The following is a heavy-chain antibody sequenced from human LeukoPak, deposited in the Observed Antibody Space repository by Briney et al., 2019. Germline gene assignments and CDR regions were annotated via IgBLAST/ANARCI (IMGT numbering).Heavy chain of an antibody. Sequence: SETLSLTCTVSGGSISSYYWSWIRQPPGKGLECIGYIYYSGSTNYNPSLKSRVTISVDTSKNQFSLKLSSVTAADTVVYYCARRTYFYDSSGYYFDYWGQGTLVTVPS. J-gene: IGHJ4*02. CDR3: ARRTYFYDSSGYYFDY. D-gene: IGHD3-22*01. V-gene: IGHV4-59*01. CDR2: IYYSGST. CDR1: GGSISSYY.